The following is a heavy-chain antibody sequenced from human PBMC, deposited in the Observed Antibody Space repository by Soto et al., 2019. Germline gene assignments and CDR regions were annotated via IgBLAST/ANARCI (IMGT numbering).Heavy chain of an antibody. CDR1: GYTFTGYY. CDR2: INPNSGGT. CDR3: ARGPYYYGSGSYFSLDY. D-gene: IGHD3-10*01. Sequence: ASVKVSFKSSGYTFTGYYMHWVRQAPGQGLEWMGWINPNSGGTNYAQKFQGRVTMTRDTSISTAYMELSRLRSDDTAVYYCARGPYYYGSGSYFSLDYWGQGTLVTVSS. V-gene: IGHV1-2*02. J-gene: IGHJ4*02.